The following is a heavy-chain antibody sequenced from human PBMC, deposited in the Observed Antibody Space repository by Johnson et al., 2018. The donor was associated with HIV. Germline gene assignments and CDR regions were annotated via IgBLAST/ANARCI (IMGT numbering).Heavy chain of an antibody. CDR1: GFTVSSYY. D-gene: IGHD3-10*01. CDR2: IYSGGST. J-gene: IGHJ3*02. V-gene: IGHV3-53*01. Sequence: EQLVEPGGGLIQPGGSLRLSCAASGFTVSSYYMSWVRQAPGKGLEWGSFIYSGGSTDYPDSVKGQFTISRDNSKNTLYLQMNSLRAEDTAVYFCARDRHWDRGAFDIWGQGTMVTVSS. CDR3: ARDRHWDRGAFDI.